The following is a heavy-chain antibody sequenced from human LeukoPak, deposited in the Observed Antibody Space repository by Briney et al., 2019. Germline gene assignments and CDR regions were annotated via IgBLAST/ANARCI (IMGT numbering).Heavy chain of an antibody. CDR1: GLTFSSYG. V-gene: IGHV3-33*01. CDR3: ASDLGEGPQARYCSSSFRLDS. D-gene: IGHD6-6*01. Sequence: PGRSLRLSCAASGLTFSSYGMYGVRQAPGQGLEWVAVIWYDGSNKYYADSVKGRFTISIDNSKNKLYLQMNSLRVEGTAVYYCASDLGEGPQARYCSSSFRLDSSGQGTLVTVSS. J-gene: IGHJ5*01. CDR2: IWYDGSNK.